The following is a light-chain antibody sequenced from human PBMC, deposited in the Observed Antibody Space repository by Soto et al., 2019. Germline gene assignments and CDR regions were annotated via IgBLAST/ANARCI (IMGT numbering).Light chain of an antibody. J-gene: IGKJ2*01. CDR2: AAS. Sequence: DIQMTQSPSSLSASVVDRVTVTCRASQSISTYLNWYQQKPGKAPKLLIYAASSLQSGVPSRFSGSGSRTDFTLTISSLQAEDFATYYCQQSYRSPYTFGQGTKLEIK. V-gene: IGKV1-39*01. CDR1: QSISTY. CDR3: QQSYRSPYT.